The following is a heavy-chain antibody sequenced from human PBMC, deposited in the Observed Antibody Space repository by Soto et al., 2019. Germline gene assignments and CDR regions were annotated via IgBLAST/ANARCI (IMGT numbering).Heavy chain of an antibody. CDR2: IDPSDSYT. CDR3: ARHPIFGVVRNYYYYGMDV. D-gene: IGHD3-3*01. J-gene: IGHJ6*02. CDR1: GYSFTSYW. V-gene: IGHV5-10-1*01. Sequence: GESLKIFCKGSGYSFTSYWISWVRQMPGKGLEWMGRIDPSDSYTNYSPSFQGHVTISADKSISTAYLQWSSLKASDTAMYYCARHPIFGVVRNYYYYGMDVWGQGTTVTVSS.